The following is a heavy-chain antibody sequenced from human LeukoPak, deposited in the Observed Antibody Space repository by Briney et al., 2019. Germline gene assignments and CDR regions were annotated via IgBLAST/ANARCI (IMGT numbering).Heavy chain of an antibody. CDR2: IIPVFGTA. J-gene: IGHJ4*02. CDR1: GYTFTNQH. Sequence: GASVKVSCKATGYTFTNQHMHWVRQAPGQGPEWMGAIIPVFGTANYAQKFQGRVTLTADESTSTAYMELSSLRSEDTAVYYCAREDDSSGADFDYWAREPWSPSPQ. CDR3: AREDDSSGADFDY. D-gene: IGHD3-22*01. V-gene: IGHV1-69*13.